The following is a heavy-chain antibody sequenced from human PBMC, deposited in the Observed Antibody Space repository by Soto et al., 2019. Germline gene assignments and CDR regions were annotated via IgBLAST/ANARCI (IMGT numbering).Heavy chain of an antibody. CDR1: GGSISSGGYY. Sequence: SETLSLTCTVSGGSISSGGYYWSWIRQHPGKGLEWIGYIYYSGSTYYNPSLRSRVTISVDTSKNQFSLKLSSVTAADTAVYYCARDVPTQRSSSPINWFDPWGQGTLVTVSS. D-gene: IGHD6-13*01. CDR3: ARDVPTQRSSSPINWFDP. CDR2: IYYSGST. V-gene: IGHV4-31*03. J-gene: IGHJ5*02.